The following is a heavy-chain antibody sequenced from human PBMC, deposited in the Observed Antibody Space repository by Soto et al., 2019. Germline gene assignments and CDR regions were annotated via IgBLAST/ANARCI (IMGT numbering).Heavy chain of an antibody. CDR1: GFTFNRHW. CDR3: AKDLVTTVNCY. J-gene: IGHJ4*02. V-gene: IGHV3-7*01. Sequence: PGGSLRLSCAASGFTFNRHWMSCLRQAPGKGLGWVSNINDNGSDKYYVDSVKGRFTISRDNAKNSLYLQMNSLRVEDTAVYYCAKDLVTTVNCYWGQGTLVTVSS. D-gene: IGHD4-4*01. CDR2: INDNGSDK.